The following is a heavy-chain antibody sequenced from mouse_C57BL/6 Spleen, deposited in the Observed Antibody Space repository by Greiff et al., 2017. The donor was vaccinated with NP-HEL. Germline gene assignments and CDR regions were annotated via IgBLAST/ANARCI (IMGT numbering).Heavy chain of an antibody. V-gene: IGHV5-2*03. CDR2: INSDGGST. J-gene: IGHJ1*03. CDR1: EYEFPSHD. D-gene: IGHD1-1*01. CDR3: ARRGYYGSSYWYFDV. Sequence: EVKVEESGGGLVQPGESLKLSCESNEYEFPSHDMSWVRKTPEKRLELVAAINSDGGSTYYPDTMERRFIISRDNTKKTLYLQMSSLRSEDTALYYCARRGYYGSSYWYFDVWGTGTTVTVSS.